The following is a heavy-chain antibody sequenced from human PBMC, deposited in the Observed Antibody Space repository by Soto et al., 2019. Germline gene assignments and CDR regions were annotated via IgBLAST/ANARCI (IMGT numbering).Heavy chain of an antibody. J-gene: IGHJ6*02. CDR2: ISPDNGNT. CDR3: ARALGYSGYAGMDV. D-gene: IGHD5-12*01. Sequence: ASVKVSCKASGYTFTSYHISWVRQAPGQGLEWMGWISPDNGNTNYAQKLQGRVTMTTDTSTSTAYMELRSLRSDDTAVYYCARALGYSGYAGMDVWGQGTTVTVSS. CDR1: GYTFTSYH. V-gene: IGHV1-18*01.